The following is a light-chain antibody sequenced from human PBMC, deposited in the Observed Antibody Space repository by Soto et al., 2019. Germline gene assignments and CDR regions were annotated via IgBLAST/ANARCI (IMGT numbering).Light chain of an antibody. V-gene: IGKV4-1*01. CDR3: QQYYSTPLT. J-gene: IGKJ4*02. CDR2: CAS. CDR1: QSVLYSSNNKNY. Sequence: DIVMTQSPDSLAVSLGELSTINCKSSQSVLYSSNNKNYLAGNQQKPGQPPKLLIYCASTRESRVPERFSGRGSGTDFHPTSSSQQAEDVAIYYRQQYYSTPLTFGGGTKVEIK.